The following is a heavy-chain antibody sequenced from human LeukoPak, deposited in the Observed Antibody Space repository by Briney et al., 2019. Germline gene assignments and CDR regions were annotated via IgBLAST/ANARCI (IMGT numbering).Heavy chain of an antibody. CDR3: ARDEGAIQLWLFDY. CDR2: IRYDGSNK. Sequence: GGSLRLSCAASGFTFSSYGMHWVRQAPGKGLEWVAFIRYDGSNKYYADSVKGRFTISRDNSKNTLYLQMNSLRAEDTAVYYCARDEGAIQLWLFDYWGQGTLVTVSS. J-gene: IGHJ4*02. CDR1: GFTFSSYG. D-gene: IGHD5-18*01. V-gene: IGHV3-30*02.